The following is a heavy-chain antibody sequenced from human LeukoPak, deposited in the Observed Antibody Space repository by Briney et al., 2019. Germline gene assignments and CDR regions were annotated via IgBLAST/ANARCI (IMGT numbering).Heavy chain of an antibody. CDR1: GFTFSNYA. Sequence: GGSLKLSCEASGFTFSNYAMSWVRQAPGEGLEWVSAISSGGGTTYYADSVKGRFTISRDNSKNILYLQMNSLRAEDTAVYYCAKDGIAAAGDAFDIWGQGTMVTVSS. CDR3: AKDGIAAAGDAFDI. CDR2: ISSGGGTT. V-gene: IGHV3-23*01. J-gene: IGHJ3*02. D-gene: IGHD6-13*01.